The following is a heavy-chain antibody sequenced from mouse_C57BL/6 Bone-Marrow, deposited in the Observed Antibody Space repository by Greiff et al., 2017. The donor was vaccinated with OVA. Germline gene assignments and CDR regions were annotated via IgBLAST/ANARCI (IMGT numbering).Heavy chain of an antibody. CDR2: IWSGGST. CDR1: GFSLTSYG. CDR3: ARKGVYYGNPAWFAY. D-gene: IGHD2-1*01. Sequence: VQLQQSGPGLVQPSQSLSITCTASGFSLTSYGVHWVRQSPGKGLEWLGVIWSGGSTDYNAAFISRLSISKDNSKSQVFFKMNSLQTDDTAIYYCARKGVYYGNPAWFAYWGQGTLVTVSA. J-gene: IGHJ3*01. V-gene: IGHV2-2*01.